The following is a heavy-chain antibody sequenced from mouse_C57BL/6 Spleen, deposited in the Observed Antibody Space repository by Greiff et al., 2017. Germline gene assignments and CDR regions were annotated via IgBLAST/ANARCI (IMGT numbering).Heavy chain of an antibody. Sequence: VKLMESGAELVKPGASVKISCKASGYAFSSYWMNWVKQRPGKGLEWIGQIYPGDGDTNYNGKFKGKATLTADKSSSTAYMQLSSLTSEDSAVYFCARGRTGAFAYWGQGTLVTVSA. CDR1: GYAFSSYW. CDR2: IYPGDGDT. CDR3: ARGRTGAFAY. J-gene: IGHJ3*01. D-gene: IGHD4-1*01. V-gene: IGHV1-80*01.